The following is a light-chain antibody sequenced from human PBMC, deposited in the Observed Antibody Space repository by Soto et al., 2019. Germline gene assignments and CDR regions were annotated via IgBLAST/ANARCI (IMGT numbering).Light chain of an antibody. V-gene: IGLV1-47*01. CDR3: AAWDDSLSGRV. CDR2: KNN. CDR1: SSNSGSHN. Sequence: QSALTQPPAASGTPGQRVSISCSGGSSNSGSHNVYWYQQLPGTAPKPLIFKNNQRPSGVPDRFSGSKSGTSASLAISGLRSEDEADYYCAAWDDSLSGRVFGTGTKVTVL. J-gene: IGLJ1*01.